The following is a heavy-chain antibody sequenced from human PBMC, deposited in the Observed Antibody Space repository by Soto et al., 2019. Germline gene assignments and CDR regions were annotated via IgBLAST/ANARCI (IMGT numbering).Heavy chain of an antibody. CDR3: ARDPRGSQGILTGYYLGARFDP. Sequence: ASVKVSCKASGYTFTSYGISWVRQAPGQGLEWMGWISAYNGNTNYAQKLQGRVTMTTDISTSTAYMELRSLRSDDTAVYYCARDPRGSQGILTGYYLGARFDPWGQGTLVTVSS. J-gene: IGHJ5*02. CDR2: ISAYNGNT. V-gene: IGHV1-18*01. D-gene: IGHD3-9*01. CDR1: GYTFTSYG.